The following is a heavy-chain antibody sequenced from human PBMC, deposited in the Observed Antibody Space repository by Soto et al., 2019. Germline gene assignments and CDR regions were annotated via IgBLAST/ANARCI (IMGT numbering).Heavy chain of an antibody. J-gene: IGHJ4*02. V-gene: IGHV4-59*01. CDR2: IYFSGST. D-gene: IGHD6-6*01. CDR1: GGSIGSSDY. CDR3: ARVGGVAARTFAY. Sequence: SETLSLTCAVSGGSIGSSDYWSWVRQPPGKGLEWIGYIYFSGSTNYNPSLESRVTISLDASKTQFSLKLRSLTTADTAVYYCARVGGVAARTFAYWGQGTLVTVPQ.